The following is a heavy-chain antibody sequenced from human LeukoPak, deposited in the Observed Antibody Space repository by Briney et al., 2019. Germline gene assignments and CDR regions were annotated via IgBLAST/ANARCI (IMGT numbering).Heavy chain of an antibody. J-gene: IGHJ5*02. CDR1: GGSISSYY. Sequence: SETLSLTCTVSGGSISSYYWSWIRQPPGKGLEWIGYIYYSGSTNYNPSLKSRVTISVDRSKNQFSLKLSSVTAADTAVYYCARGGGEYCSSTSCYSWFDPWGQGTLVTVSS. D-gene: IGHD2-2*02. CDR3: ARGGGEYCSSTSCYSWFDP. V-gene: IGHV4-59*12. CDR2: IYYSGST.